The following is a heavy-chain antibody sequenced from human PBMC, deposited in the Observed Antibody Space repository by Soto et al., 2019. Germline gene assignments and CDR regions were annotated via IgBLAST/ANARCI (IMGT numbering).Heavy chain of an antibody. CDR1: GYSFTSYW. Sequence: PGESLKISCKGSGYSFTSYWISWVRQMPGKGLEWMGRIDPSDSYTNYSPSFQGHVTISADKSISTAYLQWSSLKASDTAMYYCARRSRSWFDYYYYYGMDVWGQGTTATLS. CDR2: IDPSDSYT. V-gene: IGHV5-10-1*01. CDR3: ARRSRSWFDYYYYYGMDV. J-gene: IGHJ6*02. D-gene: IGHD6-13*01.